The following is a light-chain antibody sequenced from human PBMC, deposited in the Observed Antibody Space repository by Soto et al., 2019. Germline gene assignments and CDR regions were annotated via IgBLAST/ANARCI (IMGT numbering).Light chain of an antibody. V-gene: IGKV1-6*01. CDR3: RQDYSFPLT. CDR1: QDIRNY. J-gene: IGKJ4*01. CDR2: GAS. Sequence: AFQMTQSPSSLSAAVGDRVTITFLASQDIRNYLGWYQQKPGKAPKLLIYGASSLQSGVPSRFSGSGSGTDFTLTISSLQPEDFATYYCRQDYSFPLTFGGGTKVDIK.